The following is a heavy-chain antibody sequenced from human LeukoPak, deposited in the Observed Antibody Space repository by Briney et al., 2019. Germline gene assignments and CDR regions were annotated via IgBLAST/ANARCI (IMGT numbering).Heavy chain of an antibody. CDR3: ARGGYSGDYSFDY. D-gene: IGHD4-17*01. CDR2: INGDGSSA. Sequence: GGSLRLSCVASGFTLSSYWMHWVRQAPGEGLVWVSCINGDGSSANYADSVKGRFTVSRDNAENTLYLQMNSLRDGDTAVYFCARGGYSGDYSFDYWGQGTLVTVSS. CDR1: GFTLSSYW. V-gene: IGHV3-74*01. J-gene: IGHJ4*02.